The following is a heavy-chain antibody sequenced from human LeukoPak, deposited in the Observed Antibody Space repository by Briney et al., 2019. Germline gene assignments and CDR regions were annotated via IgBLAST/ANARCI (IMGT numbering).Heavy chain of an antibody. CDR2: INHSGST. Sequence: SETLSLTCTVSGGSISIGDYYWSWIRQPPGKGLEWIGEINHSGSTNYNPSLKSRVTISVDTSKNQFSLKLNSVTAADTAVYYCARDATGLDYWGQGTLVTVSS. CDR1: GGSISIGDYY. J-gene: IGHJ4*02. CDR3: ARDATGLDY. D-gene: IGHD4-17*01. V-gene: IGHV4-39*07.